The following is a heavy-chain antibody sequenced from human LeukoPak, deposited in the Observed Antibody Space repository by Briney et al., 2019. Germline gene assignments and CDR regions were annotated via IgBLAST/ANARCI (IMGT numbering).Heavy chain of an antibody. Sequence: GRSLRLSCTGSGFTFGDYGMSWVRQAPGKGLEWVSFIRSKASSGTTEYAASVKGRFTISRDDSKGIAYLQMNSLQTADTAVYYCTRGYVDSAMVFDYWGQGTLVTVSS. CDR2: IRSKASSGTT. V-gene: IGHV3-49*04. D-gene: IGHD5-18*01. CDR3: TRGYVDSAMVFDY. CDR1: GFTFGDYG. J-gene: IGHJ4*02.